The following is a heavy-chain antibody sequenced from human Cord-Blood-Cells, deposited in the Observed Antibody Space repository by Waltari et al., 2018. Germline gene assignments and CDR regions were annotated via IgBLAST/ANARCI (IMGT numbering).Heavy chain of an antibody. J-gene: IGHJ4*02. D-gene: IGHD6-6*01. CDR2: INHSGST. CDR3: ARLFSSRDDY. Sequence: QVQLQQWGAGLLKPSETLSLTCAVYGGSFSGSYWCWIRQPPGKGLEWIGEINHSGSTNYNPSLKSRVTISVDTSKNQFSLKLSSVTAADTAVYYCARLFSSRDDYWGQGTLVTVSS. CDR1: GGSFSGSY. V-gene: IGHV4-34*01.